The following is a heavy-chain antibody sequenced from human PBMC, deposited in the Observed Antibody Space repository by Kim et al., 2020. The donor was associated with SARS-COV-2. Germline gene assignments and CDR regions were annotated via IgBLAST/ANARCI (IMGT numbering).Heavy chain of an antibody. J-gene: IGHJ6*02. V-gene: IGHV3-15*01. Sequence: GGSLRLSCAASGFTFNNAWMSWVRQAPGKGLEWVGRIKRKIDGGTTDYAAPVKGRFTISRDDSKNTLYLQMNSLKTEDTAVYYCTTDDRLTAYYYYYGMDVWGQGTTVTVSS. CDR3: TTDDRLTAYYYYYGMDV. CDR1: GFTFNNAW. D-gene: IGHD6-19*01. CDR2: IKRKIDGGTT.